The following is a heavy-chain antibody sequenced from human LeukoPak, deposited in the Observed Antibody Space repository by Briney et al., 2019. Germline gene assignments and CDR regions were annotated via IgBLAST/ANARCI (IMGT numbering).Heavy chain of an antibody. CDR2: IYTSGST. V-gene: IGHV4-4*07. CDR3: ARDNPNTAMVH. CDR1: GGSISSYY. D-gene: IGHD5-18*01. J-gene: IGHJ4*02. Sequence: SAPLSLPCTVSGGSISSYYWSWIRQPAGKGLEWIGRIYTSGSTNYNPSLKSRVTMSVDTSKNQFSLKLSSVTAADTAVYYCARDNPNTAMVHWGQGTLVTVSS.